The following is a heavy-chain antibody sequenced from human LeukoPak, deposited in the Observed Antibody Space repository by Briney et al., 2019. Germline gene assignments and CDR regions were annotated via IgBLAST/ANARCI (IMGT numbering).Heavy chain of an antibody. CDR3: ARSSGRSPNRDYMDV. Sequence: ASVKFSCKASGYTFSNYYMHWVRQAPGQGLEWMGIINPSGDSTTYAQKFQGRVTMTRDTSTSTVYMELSSLRSEDTAVYYCARSSGRSPNRDYMDVWGKGTTVTISS. J-gene: IGHJ6*03. CDR1: GYTFSNYY. D-gene: IGHD3-10*01. CDR2: INPSGDST. V-gene: IGHV1-46*01.